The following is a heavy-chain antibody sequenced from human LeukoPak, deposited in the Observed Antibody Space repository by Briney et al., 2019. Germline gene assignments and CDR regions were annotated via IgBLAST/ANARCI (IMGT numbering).Heavy chain of an antibody. CDR1: GYTFTTYP. CDR3: ARGPSGSDY. Sequence: GASVKVSCKASGYTFTTYPINWVRQAPGQGLEWMGRINPSSGGTNYAQKFQGRVTMTRDTSINTAYLDLSSLRSDDTAVYYCARGPSGSDYWGQGTLVIVSS. J-gene: IGHJ4*02. D-gene: IGHD3-10*01. V-gene: IGHV1-2*06. CDR2: INPSSGGT.